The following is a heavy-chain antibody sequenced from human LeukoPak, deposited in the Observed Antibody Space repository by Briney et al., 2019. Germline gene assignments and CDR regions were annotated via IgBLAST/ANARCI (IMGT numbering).Heavy chain of an antibody. J-gene: IGHJ5*02. V-gene: IGHV3-74*01. CDR1: VFTFNNYW. CDR3: VRDRIGFDP. Sequence: GGSLRLSCAASVFTFNNYWMHWVRHAPGKGLVWVSRIYSDGRSTSYADSVKGRFTVSRDNAKNTVFLQMNSLRAEDTAVYYCVRDRIGFDPWGQGTLVTVSS. D-gene: IGHD3-16*02. CDR2: IYSDGRST.